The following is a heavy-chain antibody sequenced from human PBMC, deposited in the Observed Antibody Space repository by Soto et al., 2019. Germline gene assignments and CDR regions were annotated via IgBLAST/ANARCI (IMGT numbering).Heavy chain of an antibody. CDR3: AKYLLPGMRNVVAFDI. Sequence: GGSLRLSCAASGFTFSSYAMSWVRQAPGKGLEWVSAISGSGRSTYYADSVKGGFTISRDNSKNTLYLQINSLRADDTAVYYFAKYLLPGMRNVVAFDIWGQGTMVTVSS. CDR1: GFTFSSYA. J-gene: IGHJ3*02. V-gene: IGHV3-23*01. CDR2: ISGSGRST. D-gene: IGHD2-15*01.